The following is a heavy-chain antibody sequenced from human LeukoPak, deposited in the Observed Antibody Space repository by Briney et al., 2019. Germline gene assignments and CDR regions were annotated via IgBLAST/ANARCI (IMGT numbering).Heavy chain of an antibody. V-gene: IGHV3-7*03. CDR2: IKQDGSEK. CDR1: GFTFSSYW. J-gene: IGHJ4*02. CDR3: ERDLSYGGKSPVVY. Sequence: GGSLRLSCAASGFTFSSYWMSWVRQAPGKGLEWVANIKQDGSEKYYVDSVKGRFTISRDNAKNSLYLQMNSLRAEDTAVYYCERDLSYGGKSPVVYWGQGTLVTVSS. D-gene: IGHD4-23*01.